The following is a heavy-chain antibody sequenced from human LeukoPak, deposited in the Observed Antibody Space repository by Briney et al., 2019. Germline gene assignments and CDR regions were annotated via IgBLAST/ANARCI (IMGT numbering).Heavy chain of an antibody. Sequence: SVKVSCKASGGTFSSYAISWVLQAPGQGLEWMGGIIPIFGTANYAQKFQGRVTITTDESTSTAYMELSSLRSEDTAVYYCARARHMRTNWFDPWGQGTLVTVSS. D-gene: IGHD2-21*01. CDR2: IIPIFGTA. V-gene: IGHV1-69*05. CDR3: ARARHMRTNWFDP. CDR1: GGTFSSYA. J-gene: IGHJ5*02.